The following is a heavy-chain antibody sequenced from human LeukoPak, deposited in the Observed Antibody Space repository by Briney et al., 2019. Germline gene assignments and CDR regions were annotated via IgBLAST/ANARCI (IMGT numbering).Heavy chain of an antibody. Sequence: GGALRLSCAASGFTFSSYAMSWVRQAPGKGLEWVSAISGSGGSTYYADSVKGRFTISRDNSKNTLYLQMNSLRAEDTAVYYCAKDRYYYDSSGYYSYWGQGTLVTVSS. CDR1: GFTFSSYA. CDR3: AKDRYYYDSSGYYSY. D-gene: IGHD3-22*01. J-gene: IGHJ4*02. CDR2: ISGSGGST. V-gene: IGHV3-23*01.